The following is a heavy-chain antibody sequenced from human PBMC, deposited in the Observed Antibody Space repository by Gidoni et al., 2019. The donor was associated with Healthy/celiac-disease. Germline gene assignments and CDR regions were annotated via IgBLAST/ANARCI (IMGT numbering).Heavy chain of an antibody. V-gene: IGHV3-43*01. J-gene: IGHJ6*02. D-gene: IGHD3-10*01. CDR3: AKGFGDPRYYYYGMDV. Sequence: EVQLVESGGVVVQPGGSLRLSCAASGFTFDDYTMHWVRQAPGKGLEWVSLISWDGGSTYYADSVKGRFTISRDNSKNSLYLQMNSLRTEDTALYYCAKGFGDPRYYYYGMDVWGQGTTVTVSS. CDR2: ISWDGGST. CDR1: GFTFDDYT.